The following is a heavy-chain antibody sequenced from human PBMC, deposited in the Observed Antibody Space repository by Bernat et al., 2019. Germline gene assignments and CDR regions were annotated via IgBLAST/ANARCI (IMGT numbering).Heavy chain of an antibody. J-gene: IGHJ4*02. CDR3: ARDFQVG. Sequence: EVQLVESGGGLVQPGGFLRLSCAASGFTVSSDYMSWVRQAPGKGLEWVSVISSGGSTYYADSVKGRFTMSRDNSKNTLHLQMNSLRDEDTAVYYCARDFQVGWGQGTLVTVSS. CDR1: GFTVSSDY. CDR2: ISSGGST. V-gene: IGHV3-66*01.